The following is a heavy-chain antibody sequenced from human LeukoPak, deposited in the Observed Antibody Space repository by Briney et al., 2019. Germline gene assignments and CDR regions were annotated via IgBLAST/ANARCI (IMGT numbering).Heavy chain of an antibody. J-gene: IGHJ4*02. V-gene: IGHV4-39*01. CDR2: IYYSGST. CDR3: ARTWGQSCSSTSC. Sequence: SETLSLTCTVSGGSISSSSYYWGWIRQPPGKGLEWIGSIYYSGSTYYNPSLKSRVTISVDTSKNQFSLKLSSVTAADTAVYYCARTWGQSCSSTSCWSQGTLVTVSS. D-gene: IGHD2-2*01. CDR1: GGSISSSSYY.